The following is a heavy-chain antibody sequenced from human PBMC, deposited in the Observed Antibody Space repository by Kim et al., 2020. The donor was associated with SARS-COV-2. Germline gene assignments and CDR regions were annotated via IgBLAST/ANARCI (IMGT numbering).Heavy chain of an antibody. CDR2: ISRNSNNK. CDR3: AKERTRGWSGDFDF. CDR1: GFTFGDYA. J-gene: IGHJ4*02. D-gene: IGHD6-19*01. V-gene: IGHV3-9*01. Sequence: GGSLRLSCAGSGFTFGDYAMHWVRQAPGKGLEWVSGISRNSNNKVYAESVKGRFSISRDDAENSLYLQMGSLRPEDTAFYFCAKERTRGWSGDFDFWGQGTLVGLSS.